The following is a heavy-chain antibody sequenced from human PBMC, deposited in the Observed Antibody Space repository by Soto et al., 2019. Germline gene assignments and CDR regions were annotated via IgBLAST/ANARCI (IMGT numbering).Heavy chain of an antibody. CDR1: GGTFSSYA. V-gene: IGHV1-69*13. CDR2: IIPIFGTA. J-gene: IGHJ6*02. Sequence: SVKVSCKASGGTFSSYAISWVRQAPGQALEWMGAIIPIFGTANYAQKFQGRVTITADESTSTAYMELSSLRSEDTAVYYCARGSCSGGSCYSYYYYGMDVWGQGTTVTVSS. D-gene: IGHD2-15*01. CDR3: ARGSCSGGSCYSYYYYGMDV.